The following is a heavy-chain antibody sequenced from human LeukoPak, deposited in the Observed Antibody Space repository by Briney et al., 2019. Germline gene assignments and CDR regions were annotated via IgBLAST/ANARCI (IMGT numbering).Heavy chain of an antibody. CDR2: IIPIFGTA. CDR1: GGTFSSYA. Sequence: GASVEVSCKASGGTFSSYAISWVRQAPGQGLEWMGGIIPIFGTANYAQKFQGRVTITADESTSTAYMELSSLRSEDTAVYYCARAFWDCSSTSCYSSWFDPWGQGTLVTVSS. D-gene: IGHD2-2*01. V-gene: IGHV1-69*13. CDR3: ARAFWDCSSTSCYSSWFDP. J-gene: IGHJ5*02.